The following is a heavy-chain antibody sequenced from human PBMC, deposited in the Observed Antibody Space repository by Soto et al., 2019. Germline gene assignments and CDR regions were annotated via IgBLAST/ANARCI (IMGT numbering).Heavy chain of an antibody. Sequence: GASVKVSCKASGYTFTSHSMQWLRQAPGQGLEWMGWINAGNGDTRYSQKFQDRVTITTDTSASTGFMELTSLTSEDTAVYYCARRGGFYGIDFWGQGTQVTVSS. J-gene: IGHJ4*02. D-gene: IGHD3-22*01. CDR1: GYTFTSHS. V-gene: IGHV1-3*01. CDR2: INAGNGDT. CDR3: ARRGGFYGIDF.